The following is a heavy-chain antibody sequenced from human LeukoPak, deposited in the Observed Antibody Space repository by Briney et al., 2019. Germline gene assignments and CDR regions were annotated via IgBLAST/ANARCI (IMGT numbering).Heavy chain of an antibody. J-gene: IGHJ5*02. D-gene: IGHD3-22*01. CDR1: GFTFSSYA. V-gene: IGHV3-48*04. CDR3: AREPKVVITTVWFDP. Sequence: TGGSLRLSCAASGFTFSSYAMSWVRQAPGKGLEWVSYISSSGSTIYYADSVKGRFTISRDNAKNSLYLQMNSLRAEDTAVYYCAREPKVVITTVWFDPWGQGTLVTVSS. CDR2: ISSSGSTI.